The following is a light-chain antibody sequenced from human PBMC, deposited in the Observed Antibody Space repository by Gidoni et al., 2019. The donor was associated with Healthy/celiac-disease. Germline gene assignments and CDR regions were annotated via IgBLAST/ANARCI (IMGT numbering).Light chain of an antibody. V-gene: IGKV1-27*01. J-gene: IGKJ1*01. CDR2: AES. Sequence: DIQMTQSPSSLSASGGDRVTITCRASQGISNYLAWYQQKPGKVPKLLIYAESTLQSGVPSRFSGSGSWTDFTLTISSLQPEDVATYYCQKYNSAPWTFGQGTKVEIK. CDR1: QGISNY. CDR3: QKYNSAPWT.